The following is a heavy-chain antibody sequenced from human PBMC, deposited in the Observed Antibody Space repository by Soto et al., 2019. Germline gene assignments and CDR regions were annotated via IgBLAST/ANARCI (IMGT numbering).Heavy chain of an antibody. V-gene: IGHV1-69*13. CDR2: XIXXXXXP. Sequence: SVKVSCKASGGTFGSQGIAWVRQAPGQGLEXXGXXIXXXXXPXXAKKVQGRATITADESLTSSYLELRSLRSEDTGVYFCARGAMANFDYWGQGTVVTASS. CDR3: ARGAMANFDY. J-gene: IGHJ4*02. D-gene: IGHD5-18*01. CDR1: GGTFGSQG.